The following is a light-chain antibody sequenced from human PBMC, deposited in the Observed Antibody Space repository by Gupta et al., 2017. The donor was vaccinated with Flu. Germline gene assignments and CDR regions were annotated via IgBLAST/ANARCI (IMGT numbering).Light chain of an antibody. Sequence: ISCRSRQSLVYSDGSTILHWFQQRPGQSTRRLIYLVSHRESGVPDKFSGSGSGTEFTLKISRVEAEDVGVYFCMQGAHWPWAFGQGTKVEIK. J-gene: IGKJ1*01. CDR2: LVS. CDR3: MQGAHWPWA. CDR1: QSLVYSDGSTI. V-gene: IGKV2-30*01.